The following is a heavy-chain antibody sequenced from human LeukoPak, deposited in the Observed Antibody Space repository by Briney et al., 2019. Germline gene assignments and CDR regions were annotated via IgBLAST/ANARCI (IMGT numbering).Heavy chain of an antibody. D-gene: IGHD2-21*02. CDR2: ISYDGSNK. V-gene: IGHV3-30-3*01. CDR3: ARDQGSIIVVVTAEGGSDAFDI. CDR1: GFTFSDYY. J-gene: IGHJ3*02. Sequence: PGGSLRPSCAASGFTFSDYYMSWIRQAPGKGLEWVAVISYDGSNKYYADSVKGRFTISRDNSKNTLYLQMNSLRAEDTAVYYCARDQGSIIVVVTAEGGSDAFDIWGQGTMVTVSS.